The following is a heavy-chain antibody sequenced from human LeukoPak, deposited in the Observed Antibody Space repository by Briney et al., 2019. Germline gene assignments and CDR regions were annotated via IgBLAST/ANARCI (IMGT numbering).Heavy chain of an antibody. V-gene: IGHV1-2*02. CDR2: INPNSGGT. J-gene: IGHJ4*02. CDR3: AREDSGYDPGAND. CDR1: GYTFTGYY. Sequence: ASVKVSCKASGYTFTGYYMHWVRQAPGQGLKWMGWINPNSGGTNYAQKFQGRVTMTRDTSISTAYMELSRLRSDDTAVYYCAREDSGYDPGANDWGQGTLVTVSS. D-gene: IGHD5-12*01.